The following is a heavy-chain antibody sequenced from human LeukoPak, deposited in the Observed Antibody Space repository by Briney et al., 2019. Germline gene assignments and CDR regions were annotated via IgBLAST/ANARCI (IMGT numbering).Heavy chain of an antibody. D-gene: IGHD2-2*01. J-gene: IGHJ3*02. CDR2: LYESGTT. CDR1: GGSISSYS. CDR3: ATQELVPAALNAFDI. V-gene: IGHV4-59*08. Sequence: PSETLSLTCSVSGGSISSYSWSWIRQPPGKGLEWIGYLYESGTTNYKASLKSRVTMSVDTSRNHFSLRLSSVTAADTAVYYCATQELVPAALNAFDIWGKGTLVTVSS.